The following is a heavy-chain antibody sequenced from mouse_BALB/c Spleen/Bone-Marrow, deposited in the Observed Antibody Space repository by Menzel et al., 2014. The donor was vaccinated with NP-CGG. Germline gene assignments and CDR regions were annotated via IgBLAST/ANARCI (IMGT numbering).Heavy chain of an antibody. V-gene: IGHV1S56*01. J-gene: IGHJ3*01. CDR3: ARRDYRYDGFAY. CDR2: IYLGNVNT. CDR1: GYTFTSYY. Sequence: QVHVKQSGPELVKPGASVRVSCKASGYTFTSYYIHWVKQRPGQGLEWIGWIYLGNVNTKYNEKFKGKATLTADKPSSTAYMQLSSLTSEDSAVYFCARRDYRYDGFAYWGQGTLVTVSA. D-gene: IGHD2-14*01.